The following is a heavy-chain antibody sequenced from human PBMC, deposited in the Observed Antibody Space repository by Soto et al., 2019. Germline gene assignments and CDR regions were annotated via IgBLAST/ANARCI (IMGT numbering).Heavy chain of an antibody. CDR3: ARQWDDYGENWFDP. V-gene: IGHV4-59*08. CDR2: IYYSGST. Sequence: SETLSVTWTVSGGSISSYYRSWIRQPPGKGLEWIGYIYYSGSTNYNPSLKSRVTISVDTSKNQFSLKLSSVTAADTAVYYCARQWDDYGENWFDPRAQRTPVTVSA. D-gene: IGHD4-17*01. J-gene: IGHJ5*01. CDR1: GGSISSYY.